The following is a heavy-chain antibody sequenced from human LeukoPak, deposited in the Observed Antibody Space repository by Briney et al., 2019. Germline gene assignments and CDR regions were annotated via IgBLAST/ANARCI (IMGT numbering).Heavy chain of an antibody. Sequence: SETLSLTCTVSGGSISSYYWSWIRQPPGKGLEWIGYIYYSGSTNYNPSLKSRVTMSVDTSKNQFSLKLSSVTAADTAVYYCARDLLRYFDWLLQPQNWFDPWGQGTLVTVSS. J-gene: IGHJ5*02. CDR3: ARDLLRYFDWLLQPQNWFDP. V-gene: IGHV4-59*12. D-gene: IGHD3-9*01. CDR2: IYYSGST. CDR1: GGSISSYY.